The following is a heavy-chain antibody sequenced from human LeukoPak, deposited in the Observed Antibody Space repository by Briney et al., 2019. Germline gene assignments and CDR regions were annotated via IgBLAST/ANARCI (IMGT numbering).Heavy chain of an antibody. Sequence: GGSLRLSCSASGFXFSRYAIHWVRQAPGKGLEYVSGVTSNGGSTYYADSVKGRFTISRDNSKNTLYLQMSTLRAEDTAVYYCVKSSGSSWYMFDYWGQGTLVTVSS. CDR2: VTSNGGST. CDR1: GFXFSRYA. V-gene: IGHV3-64D*09. J-gene: IGHJ4*02. D-gene: IGHD6-13*01. CDR3: VKSSGSSWYMFDY.